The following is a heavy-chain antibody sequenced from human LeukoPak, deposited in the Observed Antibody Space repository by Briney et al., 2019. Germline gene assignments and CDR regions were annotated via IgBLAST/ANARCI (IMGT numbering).Heavy chain of an antibody. D-gene: IGHD6-25*01. CDR1: GGSISSYY. J-gene: IGHJ6*03. V-gene: IGHV4-4*09. CDR3: ARQREYYYYLDV. CDR2: IYTSGST. Sequence: SETLSLTCTVSGGSISSYYWSWIRQPPGKGLEWIGYIYTSGSTNYNPSLKSRVTISVDTPKHQFSLKLSSVTAADAAVYYCARQREYYYYLDVWGKGTTVTVSS.